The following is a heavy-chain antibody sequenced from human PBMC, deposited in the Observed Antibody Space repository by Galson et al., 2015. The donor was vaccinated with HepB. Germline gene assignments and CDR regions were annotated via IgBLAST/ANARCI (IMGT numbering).Heavy chain of an antibody. CDR2: ISGSGGST. CDR1: GFTFSSYA. Sequence: SLRLSCAASGFTFSSYAMSWVRQAPGKGLEWVSAISGSGGSTYYADSVKGRFTISRDNSKNTLYLQMNSLRAEDTAVYYCAKNGPTVTTLVPPQHFDYWGQGTLVTVSS. CDR3: AKNGPTVTTLVPPQHFDY. D-gene: IGHD4-17*01. J-gene: IGHJ4*02. V-gene: IGHV3-23*01.